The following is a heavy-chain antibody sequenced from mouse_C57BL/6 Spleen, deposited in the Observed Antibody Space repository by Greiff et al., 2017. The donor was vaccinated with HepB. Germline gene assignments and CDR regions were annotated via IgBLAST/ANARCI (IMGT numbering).Heavy chain of an antibody. V-gene: IGHV3-6*01. CDR2: ISYDGSN. CDR3: AREVVATGAMDY. CDR1: GYSITSGYY. Sequence: EVQLQQSGPGLVKPSQSLSLTCSVTGYSITSGYYWNWIRQFPGNKLEWMGYISYDGSNNYNPSLKNRISITRDTSKNQFFLKLNSVTTEDTATYYCAREVVATGAMDYWGQGTSVTVSS. J-gene: IGHJ4*01. D-gene: IGHD1-1*01.